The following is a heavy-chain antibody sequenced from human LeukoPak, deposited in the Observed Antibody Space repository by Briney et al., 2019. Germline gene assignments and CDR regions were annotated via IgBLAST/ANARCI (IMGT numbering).Heavy chain of an antibody. CDR2: ISYDGSNK. CDR1: GFTFSNYG. V-gene: IGHV3-30*03. J-gene: IGHJ4*02. Sequence: PGGSLRLSCTASGFTFSNYGMHWVRQAPGKGLEWVAVISYDGSNKYYADSVKGRFTISRDNSKNTLYVQMNSLRAEDTAVYYCAREPAKFWSGHDYWGQGTLVTVSS. D-gene: IGHD3-3*01. CDR3: AREPAKFWSGHDY.